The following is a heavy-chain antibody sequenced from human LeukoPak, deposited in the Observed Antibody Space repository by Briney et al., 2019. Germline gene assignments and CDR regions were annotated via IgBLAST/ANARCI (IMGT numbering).Heavy chain of an antibody. Sequence: ETLSLTCTVSGGSISSSSYYWGWIRQPPGKGLEWIGYIYYSGSTNYNPSLKSRVTISVDTSKNQFSLKLSSVTAADTAVYYCAGSPGGMYFDYWGQGTLVTVSS. J-gene: IGHJ4*02. CDR2: IYYSGST. V-gene: IGHV4-61*05. CDR1: GGSISSSSYY. D-gene: IGHD3-10*01. CDR3: AGSPGGMYFDY.